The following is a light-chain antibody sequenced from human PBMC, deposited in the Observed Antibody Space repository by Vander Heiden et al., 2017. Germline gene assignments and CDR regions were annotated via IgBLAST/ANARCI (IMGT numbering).Light chain of an antibody. Sequence: EIVLTQSPGTLSLSPGERATLSCRASQSVSDNYLAWYQQKPGQAPRLLIYGASSRATGIPDRFSGSGSGTDFTLTISRLEPEDFAVYYCQQDGSSPLTFGPGTKVDIK. CDR2: GAS. CDR3: QQDGSSPLT. J-gene: IGKJ3*01. CDR1: QSVSDNY. V-gene: IGKV3-20*01.